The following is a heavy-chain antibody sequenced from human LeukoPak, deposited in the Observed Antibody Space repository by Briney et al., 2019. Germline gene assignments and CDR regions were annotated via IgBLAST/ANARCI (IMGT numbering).Heavy chain of an antibody. D-gene: IGHD3-9*01. V-gene: IGHV4-61*02. CDR1: GGSISSGSYY. J-gene: IGHJ4*02. CDR2: IYTSGST. Sequence: SETLSLTCTVSGGSISSGSYYWSWIRQPAGKGLEWIGRIYTSGSTNYNPSLKSRVTISVDTSKNQFSLKLSSVTAADTAVYYCARKNFDSGPHLFDYWGQGTLVTVSS. CDR3: ARKNFDSGPHLFDY.